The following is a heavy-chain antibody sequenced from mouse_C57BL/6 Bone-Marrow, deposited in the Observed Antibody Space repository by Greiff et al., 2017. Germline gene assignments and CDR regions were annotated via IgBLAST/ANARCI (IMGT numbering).Heavy chain of an antibody. CDR2: IWGVGRT. J-gene: IGHJ3*01. V-gene: IGHV2-6*01. D-gene: IGHD1-1*01. Sequence: VKLVESGPGLVAPSQSLSITCTVSGFSLTSYGVDWVRQSPGKGLEWLGVIWGVGRTNYNSALKSRLSISKDNSKSQVFLKMNSLQTDDTAMYYCASPRYGRGFAYWGQGTLVTVSA. CDR3: ASPRYGRGFAY. CDR1: GFSLTSYG.